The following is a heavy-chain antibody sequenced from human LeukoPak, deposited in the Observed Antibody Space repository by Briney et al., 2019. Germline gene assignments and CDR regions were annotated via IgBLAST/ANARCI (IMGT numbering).Heavy chain of an antibody. D-gene: IGHD5-12*01. Sequence: GGSLRLSCAASGFTFNNYMINWVRQAPGKGLEWLSYISSDSGGIYSADSVQGRFTISRDNAQKSLYLQMNSLRVEDTAVYYCVREVAYWGPGGLGTVSS. CDR2: ISSDSGGI. J-gene: IGHJ4*02. CDR3: VREVAY. CDR1: GFTFNNYM. V-gene: IGHV3-48*01.